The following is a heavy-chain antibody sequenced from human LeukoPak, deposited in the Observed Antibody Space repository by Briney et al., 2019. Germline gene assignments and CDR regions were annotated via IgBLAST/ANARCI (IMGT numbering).Heavy chain of an antibody. J-gene: IGHJ4*02. D-gene: IGHD6-13*01. Sequence: GGSLRLSCAASGFTFDDYAMHWVRQAPGKGLEWVSLISGDGGSTYYADSVKGRFTISRDNSKNTLYLQMNSLRAEDTAVYYCAKPSGYSSSWYLVDYFDYWGQGTLVTVSS. V-gene: IGHV3-43*02. CDR1: GFTFDDYA. CDR2: ISGDGGST. CDR3: AKPSGYSSSWYLVDYFDY.